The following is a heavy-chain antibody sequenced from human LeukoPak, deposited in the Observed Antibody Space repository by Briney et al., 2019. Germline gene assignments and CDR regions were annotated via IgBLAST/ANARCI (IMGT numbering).Heavy chain of an antibody. J-gene: IGHJ4*02. CDR3: ARERTLTSCYDY. CDR2: INPHSGGT. CDR1: GYTFTDYF. Sequence: VASVKVSCKASGYTFTDYFIHWVRQAPGQGLEWMAWINPHSGGTNYAQKFQGRVTMTRDTSISTAYMELSRLRSDDTAVYYCARERTLTSCYDYWGQGTLVTVSS. V-gene: IGHV1-2*02. D-gene: IGHD2-15*01.